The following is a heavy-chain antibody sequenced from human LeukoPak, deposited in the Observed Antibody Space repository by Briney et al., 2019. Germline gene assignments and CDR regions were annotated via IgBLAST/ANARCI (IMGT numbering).Heavy chain of an antibody. CDR3: ARTGDETSGSYYRWSDY. Sequence: GGSLRLSCAASGFTFSTYWMSWVRQAPGKGLEWVANIKQDGSEKHYVGSLKGRFNISRDNTKNSLYLQMNSLRVEDTAIYYCARTGDETSGSYYRWSDYWGQGILVTVSS. CDR1: GFTFSTYW. V-gene: IGHV3-7*01. CDR2: IKQDGSEK. D-gene: IGHD3-10*01. J-gene: IGHJ4*02.